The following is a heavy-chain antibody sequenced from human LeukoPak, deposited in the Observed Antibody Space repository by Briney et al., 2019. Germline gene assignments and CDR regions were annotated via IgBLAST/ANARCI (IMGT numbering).Heavy chain of an antibody. CDR3: ARDADTSSHYSNFDY. CDR1: GFTFSYYG. J-gene: IGHJ4*02. V-gene: IGHV3-33*01. D-gene: IGHD3-22*01. CDR2: MWSDGRSK. Sequence: GGSLRLSCAASGFTFSYYGVHWVRQAPSKGLEWVAVMWSDGRSKYFADSVKGRFTISRDNSRNTLYLQMDSLRGEDTAVYFCARDADTSSHYSNFDYWGQGTLVTVSS.